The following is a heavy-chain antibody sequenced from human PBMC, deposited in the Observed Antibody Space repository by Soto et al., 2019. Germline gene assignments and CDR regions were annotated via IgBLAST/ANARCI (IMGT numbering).Heavy chain of an antibody. J-gene: IGHJ4*02. D-gene: IGHD1-26*01. CDR3: AREAFQEPFFDY. CDR1: GFTFSSYG. CDR2: IWYDGSNK. V-gene: IGHV3-33*01. Sequence: QVQLVESGGGVVQPGRSLRLSCAASGFTFSSYGMHWVRQAPGKGLEWVAVIWYDGSNKYYADSVKGRFTISIDNSKNTLYLQMNSLRAEDTAVYYCAREAFQEPFFDYWGQGTLVTVSS.